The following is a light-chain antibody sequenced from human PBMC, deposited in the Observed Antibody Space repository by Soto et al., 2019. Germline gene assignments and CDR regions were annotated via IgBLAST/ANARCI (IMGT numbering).Light chain of an antibody. Sequence: DIQMTQSPSTLSASVGDRVTVTCRASQSIGDALAWYQQKPGKAPNLLISKASTLESGVPSRFSGSGSGTEFTLTISSLQPDYFTTYYSLQSHSTPLSFGQGTRLDI. CDR1: QSIGDA. J-gene: IGKJ5*01. CDR3: LQSHSTPLS. CDR2: KAS. V-gene: IGKV1-5*03.